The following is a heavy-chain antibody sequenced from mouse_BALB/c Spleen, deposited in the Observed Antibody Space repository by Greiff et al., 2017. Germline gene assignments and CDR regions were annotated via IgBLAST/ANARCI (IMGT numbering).Heavy chain of an antibody. CDR3: ARSALYGNYAMDY. Sequence: VQLQQSGAELVKPGASVKLSCTASGFNIKDTYMHWVKQRPEQGLEWIGRIDPANGNTKYDPKFQGKATITADTSSYTAYLQLSSLTSEDTAVYYCARSALYGNYAMDYWGQGTSVTVSS. D-gene: IGHD2-1*01. V-gene: IGHV14-3*02. J-gene: IGHJ4*01. CDR1: GFNIKDTY. CDR2: IDPANGNT.